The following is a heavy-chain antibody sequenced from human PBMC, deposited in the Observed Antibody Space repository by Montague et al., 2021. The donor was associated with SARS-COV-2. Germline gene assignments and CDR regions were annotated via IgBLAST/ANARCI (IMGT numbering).Heavy chain of an antibody. Sequence: SETLSLTCAVYGGSFSGYYWSWIRQPPGKGLEWIGEINHSGSTNYNPSLKSRVTISVDTFKNQFSLKLSSVTAADTAVYYCARERRYCSGGCCYSGWFDPWGQGTLVTVSS. J-gene: IGHJ5*02. CDR1: GGSFSGYY. CDR3: ARERRYCSGGCCYSGWFDP. D-gene: IGHD2-15*01. CDR2: INHSGST. V-gene: IGHV4-34*01.